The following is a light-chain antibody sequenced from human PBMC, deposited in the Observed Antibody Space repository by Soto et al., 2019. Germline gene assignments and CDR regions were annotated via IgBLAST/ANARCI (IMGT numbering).Light chain of an antibody. CDR3: QVWDSSTAV. CDR1: NIGSKN. CDR2: RDN. J-gene: IGLJ3*02. V-gene: IGLV3-9*01. Sequence: SYELTQPLSVSVALGQTARITCGGNNIGSKNVHWYQQKSGQAPVLVIYRDNIRPSGIPERFSGSNSGNTATLTISRAQAGDEADYYCQVWDSSTAVFGGGTKVTVL.